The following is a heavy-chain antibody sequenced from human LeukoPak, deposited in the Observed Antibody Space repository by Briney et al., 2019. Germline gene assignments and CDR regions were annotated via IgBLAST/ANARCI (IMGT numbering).Heavy chain of an antibody. J-gene: IGHJ1*01. CDR2: IYYSGST. V-gene: IGHV4-39*02. CDR1: GGSISSSSYY. CDR3: ARAGISSSWYMASRETSSFQH. Sequence: SETLSLTCIVPGGSISSSSYYWGWIRQPPGKGLEWIGSIYYSGSTYYNPSLKSRVTISVDTSKNQFSLKLSSVTAADTAVYYCARAGISSSWYMASRETSSFQHWGQGTLVTVSS. D-gene: IGHD6-13*01.